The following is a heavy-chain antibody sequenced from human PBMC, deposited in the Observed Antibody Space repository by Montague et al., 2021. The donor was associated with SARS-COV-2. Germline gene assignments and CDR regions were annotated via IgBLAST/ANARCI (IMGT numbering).Heavy chain of an antibody. V-gene: IGHV4-34*01. Sequence: SETRSLTCAVYGGSFSGYYWSWIRQPPGKGLEWIGEINHSGSTNYNPSLKSRVTISVDTSKNQFSLKLSSVTAADTAVYYCARVRYYSSGTYLVMDFWGQGTTVTVSS. CDR3: ARVRYYSSGTYLVMDF. CDR2: INHSGST. CDR1: GGSFSGYY. J-gene: IGHJ6*02. D-gene: IGHD3-10*01.